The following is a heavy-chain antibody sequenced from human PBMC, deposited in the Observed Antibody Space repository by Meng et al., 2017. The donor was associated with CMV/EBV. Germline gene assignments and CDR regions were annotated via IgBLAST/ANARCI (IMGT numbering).Heavy chain of an antibody. Sequence: GGSLRLSCAVSGFTFSNDWMSWVRQAPGKGLEWVARIKRKTDGGTTDYAAPVKGIFTISRDDSKNTLYLQMNSLKTDVTAVYYCTTLYYYDSSGLNYWGQGTLVTVSS. CDR2: IKRKTDGGTT. CDR3: TTLYYYDSSGLNY. D-gene: IGHD3-22*01. CDR1: GFTFSNDW. V-gene: IGHV3-15*01. J-gene: IGHJ4*02.